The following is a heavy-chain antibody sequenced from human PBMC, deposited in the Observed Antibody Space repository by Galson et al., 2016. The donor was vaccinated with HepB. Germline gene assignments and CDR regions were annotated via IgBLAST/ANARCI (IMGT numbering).Heavy chain of an antibody. J-gene: IGHJ3*02. CDR3: AKDRLSGHGDYSWGIFEM. Sequence: SLRLSCAGSGLSLSHYAMSWGRQAPGKGLEWVSGISASGGSKTYADSVRGRFIISRDNSNNKLFLQMNSLTTEDTAIYFCAKDRLSGHGDYSWGIFEMWGRGTEVTVSS. CDR1: GLSLSHYA. CDR2: ISASGGSK. D-gene: IGHD4-17*01. V-gene: IGHV3-23*01.